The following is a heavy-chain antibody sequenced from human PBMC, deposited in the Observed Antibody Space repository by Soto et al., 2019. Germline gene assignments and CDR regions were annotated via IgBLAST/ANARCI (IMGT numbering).Heavy chain of an antibody. CDR1: GGTFSKYS. CDR3: ARQFDYDISGYYYAY. CDR2: IIPMFGKA. J-gene: IGHJ4*02. Sequence: QVQLVQSGAEVQKPGSSVKVSCKASGGTFSKYSISWVRQAPGQGREWMGGIIPMFGKANYARKFEGRVTITADESTNTTYMELSSLRSEDTAVYYCARQFDYDISGYYYAYWGQGTLVTVSS. D-gene: IGHD3-22*01. V-gene: IGHV1-69*01.